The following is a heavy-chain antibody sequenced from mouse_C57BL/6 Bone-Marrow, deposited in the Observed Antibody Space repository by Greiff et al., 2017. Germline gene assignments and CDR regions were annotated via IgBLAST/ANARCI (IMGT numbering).Heavy chain of an antibody. CDR2: IDPETGGT. Sequence: QVQLQQSGAELVRPGASVTLSCKASGYTFTDYEMHWVKQTPVHGLEWIGAIDPETGGTAYNQKFKGKAILTADESSSTAYMELRSLTSEDAAVYYCTRDYWVQGTTLTVSS. CDR1: GYTFTDYE. CDR3: TRDY. V-gene: IGHV1-15*01. J-gene: IGHJ2*01.